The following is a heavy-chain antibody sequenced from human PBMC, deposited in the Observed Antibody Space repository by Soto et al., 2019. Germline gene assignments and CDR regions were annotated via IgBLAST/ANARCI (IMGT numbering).Heavy chain of an antibody. CDR3: AKDSGVVGVVPAAGVDY. D-gene: IGHD2-2*01. J-gene: IGHJ4*02. Sequence: EVQLLESGGGLVQPGGSLRLSCAASGFTFSSYAMSWVRQAPGKGLEWVSAISGSGGSTYYADSVKGRFTISSDNSKNTLYLQRICLSAADTAVYYGAKDSGVVGVVPAAGVDYWGQGSLVTVSS. V-gene: IGHV3-23*01. CDR2: ISGSGGST. CDR1: GFTFSSYA.